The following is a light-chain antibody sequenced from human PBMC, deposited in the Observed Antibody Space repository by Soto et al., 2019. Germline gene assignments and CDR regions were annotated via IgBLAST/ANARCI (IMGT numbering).Light chain of an antibody. Sequence: EIVLAQFPGPLSLSPGERATLSCRASQTVRNNYLAWYQQKPGQAHRLLIYDAYSRAAGIQDRFSGGGSGTDFTLTISRLEPEDFAVYYCKQFSSYPLTFGGGTKVDIK. CDR1: QTVRNNY. V-gene: IGKV3-20*01. CDR3: KQFSSYPLT. CDR2: DAY. J-gene: IGKJ4*01.